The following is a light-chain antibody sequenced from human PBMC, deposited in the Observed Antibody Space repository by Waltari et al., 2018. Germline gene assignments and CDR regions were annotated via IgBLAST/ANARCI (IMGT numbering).Light chain of an antibody. Sequence: QSALTQPASVPGFPGQSITIPGPGTSSAVGCYNLVSWYQQHPGKAPKLMIYEVSKRPSGVSNRFSGSKSGNTASLTISGLQAEDEADYYCCSYAGSSTFVVFGGGTKLTVL. J-gene: IGLJ2*01. CDR2: EVS. V-gene: IGLV2-23*02. CDR3: CSYAGSSTFVV. CDR1: SSAVGCYNL.